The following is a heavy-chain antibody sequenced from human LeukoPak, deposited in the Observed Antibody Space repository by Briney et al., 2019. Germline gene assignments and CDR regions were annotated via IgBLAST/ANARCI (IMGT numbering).Heavy chain of an antibody. CDR2: IYYSGST. J-gene: IGHJ6*02. D-gene: IGHD6-19*01. CDR3: ARQGWASFYYYGVDV. Sequence: PSETLSLTCTVSGGSISSNSYYWGWIRQPPGKGLEWIGSIYYSGSTYYNSSLKSRVTVSVDTSENQFSLKLSSVTAADTAVYYCARQGWASFYYYGVDVWGQGTPVTVSS. V-gene: IGHV4-39*01. CDR1: GGSISSNSYY.